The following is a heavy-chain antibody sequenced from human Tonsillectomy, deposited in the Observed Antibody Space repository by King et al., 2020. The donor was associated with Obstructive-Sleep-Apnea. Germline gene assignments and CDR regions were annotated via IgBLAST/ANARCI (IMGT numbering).Heavy chain of an antibody. V-gene: IGHV3-11*01. Sequence: VQLVESGGGLVKPGGSLRLSCAASGFTFSDYYMSWIRQAPGKGLEWVSFISTSGGTIYYADSVKGRFTISRDNAKNSLYLQMNSLRAEDTAVYYCARVMDIVATIRDVAFDYWGQGTLVTVSS. CDR1: GFTFSDYY. J-gene: IGHJ4*02. D-gene: IGHD5-12*01. CDR2: ISTSGGTI. CDR3: ARVMDIVATIRDVAFDY.